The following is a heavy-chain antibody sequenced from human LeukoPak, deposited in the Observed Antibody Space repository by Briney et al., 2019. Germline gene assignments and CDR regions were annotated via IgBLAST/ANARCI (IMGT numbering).Heavy chain of an antibody. CDR3: ARVRDYDSSGYYYDY. CDR1: GGSISSHY. V-gene: IGHV4-59*11. J-gene: IGHJ4*02. Sequence: SETLSLTCTVSGGSISSHYRSWIRQPPGKGLEWIGYIYYSGSTNYNPSLKSRVTISVDTSKNQFSLKLSSVTAADTAVYYCARVRDYDSSGYYYDYWGQGTLVTVSS. D-gene: IGHD3-22*01. CDR2: IYYSGST.